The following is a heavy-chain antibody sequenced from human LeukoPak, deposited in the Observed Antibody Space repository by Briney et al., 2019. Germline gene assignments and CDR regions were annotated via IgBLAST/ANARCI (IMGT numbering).Heavy chain of an antibody. CDR2: ISGSGGST. Sequence: PGGSLRLSCAASGFTFSSYAMSWVRQAPGKGLEWVSAISGSGGSTYYADSVKGRFTISRDNSKNTLYLQMNSPKTEDTAVYYCTTDIAAAGTGDAFDIWGQGTMVTVSS. CDR3: TTDIAAAGTGDAFDI. V-gene: IGHV3-23*01. CDR1: GFTFSSYA. J-gene: IGHJ3*02. D-gene: IGHD6-13*01.